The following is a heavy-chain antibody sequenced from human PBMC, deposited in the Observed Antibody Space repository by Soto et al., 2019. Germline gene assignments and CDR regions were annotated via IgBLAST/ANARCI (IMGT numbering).Heavy chain of an antibody. Sequence: PSETLSLTCTVSGGSISSYYWSWIRQPPGKGLEWIGYIYYGGSTNYNPSLKSRVTISVDTSKNQFSLKLSSVTAADTAVYFCARRHVLYIDAYYWGQGILVTVSS. J-gene: IGHJ4*02. V-gene: IGHV4-59*08. D-gene: IGHD2-8*01. CDR1: GGSISSYY. CDR2: IYYGGST. CDR3: ARRHVLYIDAYY.